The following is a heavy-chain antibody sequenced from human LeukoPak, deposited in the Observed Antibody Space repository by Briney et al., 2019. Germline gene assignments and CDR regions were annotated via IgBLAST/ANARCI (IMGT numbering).Heavy chain of an antibody. CDR2: IWYDRSNK. Sequence: GGSLRLSCVPPVVTFRSPGMHWVREALGEGVERVSVIWYDRSNKYYADCGKGIFTNSRDNSKNMLFLQMNSLTVEYTAVYYCARLGDGKKFDYWGQGTLLTVSS. D-gene: IGHD3-16*01. CDR1: VVTFRSPG. V-gene: IGHV3-33*01. CDR3: ARLGDGKKFDY. J-gene: IGHJ4*02.